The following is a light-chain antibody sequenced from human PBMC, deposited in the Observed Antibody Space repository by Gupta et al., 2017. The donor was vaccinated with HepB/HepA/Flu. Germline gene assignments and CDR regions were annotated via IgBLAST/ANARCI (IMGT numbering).Light chain of an antibody. V-gene: IGLV2-18*02. CDR1: SSDVGFYDH. CDR3: TAYTTGGTYV. Sequence: QSALTPPPSVSGSPGQSVTISCTGTSSDVGFYDHVSWYQQPPGTAPKLIIYEVTDRPSGVPNRFSGAKSGNTAFLTISGLQGEDETDYYCTAYTTGGTYVFGSGTTVSVL. CDR2: EVT. J-gene: IGLJ1*01.